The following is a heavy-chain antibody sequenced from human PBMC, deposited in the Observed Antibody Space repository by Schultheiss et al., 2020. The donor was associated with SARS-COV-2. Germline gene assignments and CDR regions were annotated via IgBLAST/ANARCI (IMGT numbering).Heavy chain of an antibody. J-gene: IGHJ4*02. CDR2: IYSGGST. V-gene: IGHV3-66*01. CDR3: ARGLDGYNEGALDY. D-gene: IGHD5-24*01. CDR1: GFTFSSYA. Sequence: GGSLRLSCAASGFTFSSYAMSWVRQAPGKGLEWVSVIYSGGSTYYADSVKGRFTISRDNAKNSLYLQMNSLRAGDTAVYYCARGLDGYNEGALDYWGQGTLVTVSS.